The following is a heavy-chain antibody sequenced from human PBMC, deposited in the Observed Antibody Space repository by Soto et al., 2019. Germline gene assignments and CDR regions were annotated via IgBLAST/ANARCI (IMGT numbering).Heavy chain of an antibody. CDR3: ARGDYGGNTMSDAFDI. D-gene: IGHD4-17*01. CDR2: ISSSGSTI. Sequence: QAGGSLRLSCAASGFTFSSYEMNWVRQAPGKGLEWVSYISSSGSTIYYADSVKGRFTISRDNAKNSLYLQMNSLRAEDTAVYYCARGDYGGNTMSDAFDIWGQGTMVTVSS. V-gene: IGHV3-48*03. J-gene: IGHJ3*02. CDR1: GFTFSSYE.